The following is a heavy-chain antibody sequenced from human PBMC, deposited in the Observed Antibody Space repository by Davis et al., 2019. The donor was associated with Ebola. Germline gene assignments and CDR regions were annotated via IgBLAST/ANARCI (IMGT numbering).Heavy chain of an antibody. Sequence: GESLKISCAASGFTFSSYEMTWVRQAPGKGLEWISYISSSGSTIYYADSVKGRFTISRDNAEKSLYLQMNSLRAEDTAVYYCARGQVYANSRYYYYYYGMDVWGQGTTVTVSS. CDR1: GFTFSSYE. CDR3: ARGQVYANSRYYYYYYGMDV. J-gene: IGHJ6*02. D-gene: IGHD2-8*01. CDR2: ISSSGSTI. V-gene: IGHV3-48*03.